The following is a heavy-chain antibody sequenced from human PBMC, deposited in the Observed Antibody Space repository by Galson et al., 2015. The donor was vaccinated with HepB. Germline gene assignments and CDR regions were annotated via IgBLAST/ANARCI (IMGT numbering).Heavy chain of an antibody. CDR2: ISAYNGNT. J-gene: IGHJ4*02. CDR1: GGTFSSYA. CDR3: ARGSVVVAAIYFDY. D-gene: IGHD2-15*01. V-gene: IGHV1-18*01. Sequence: SVKVSCKASGGTFSSYAISWVRQAPGQGLEWMGWISAYNGNTNYAQKLQGRVTMTTDTSTSTAYMELRSLRSDDTAVYYCARGSVVVAAIYFDYWGQGTLVTVSS.